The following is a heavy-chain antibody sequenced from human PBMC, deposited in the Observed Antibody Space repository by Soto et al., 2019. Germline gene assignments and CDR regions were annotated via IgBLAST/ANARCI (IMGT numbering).Heavy chain of an antibody. V-gene: IGHV1-69*02. CDR1: GGTFSSYT. CDR2: IIPILVIA. J-gene: IGHJ4*02. D-gene: IGHD6-6*01. CDR3: ASIAAPPTSGYN. Sequence: QVQLVQSGAEVKKPGSSVKVSCKASGGTFSSYTISWVRQAPGQGLEWMGRIIPILVIANYAQKFQGRVTITADKSTSTAYMELSSLRSEDTAVYYCASIAAPPTSGYNWGQGTLVTVSS.